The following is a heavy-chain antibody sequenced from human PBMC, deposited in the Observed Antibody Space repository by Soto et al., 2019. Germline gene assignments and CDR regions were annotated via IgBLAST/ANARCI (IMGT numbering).Heavy chain of an antibody. V-gene: IGHV4-59*01. CDR2: IYYSGST. CDR1: GGSISSYY. J-gene: IGHJ6*03. Sequence: SETLSLTCTVSGGSISSYYLSWIRQPPGKGLEWIGYIYYSGSTNYNPSLKSRVTISVDTSKNQFSLKLSSVTAADTAVYYCARDDGHSGYDFVYYYMDVWGKGTTVTVSS. CDR3: ARDDGHSGYDFVYYYMDV. D-gene: IGHD5-12*01.